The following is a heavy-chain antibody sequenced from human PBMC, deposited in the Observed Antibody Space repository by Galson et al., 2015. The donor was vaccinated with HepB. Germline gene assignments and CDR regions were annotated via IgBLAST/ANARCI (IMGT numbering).Heavy chain of an antibody. CDR3: ARGTPYNFDTSGYFPLYYLDY. CDR2: IYGGGST. V-gene: IGHV3-66*02. D-gene: IGHD3-22*01. Sequence: SLRLSCAASGFTVSSNYMSWVRQAPGKGLEWVSVIYGGGSTYYADSVKGRVSISRDNSKNTLSLQMSSLRAEDTAVYYCARGTPYNFDTSGYFPLYYLDYWGQGTLVTVSS. CDR1: GFTVSSNY. J-gene: IGHJ4*02.